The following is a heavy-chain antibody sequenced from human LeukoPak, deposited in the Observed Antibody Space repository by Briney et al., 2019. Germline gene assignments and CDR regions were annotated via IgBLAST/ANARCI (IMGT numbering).Heavy chain of an antibody. CDR3: ARDGDFWSGYQY. J-gene: IGHJ4*02. D-gene: IGHD3-3*01. Sequence: SETLSLTCAVYGGSFSGYYWSWIRQPPGKGLEWIGYIYYSGSTNYNPSLKSRVTISVDTSKNQFSLKLSSVTAADTAVYYCARDGDFWSGYQYWGQGTLVTVSS. CDR2: IYYSGST. CDR1: GGSFSGYY. V-gene: IGHV4-59*01.